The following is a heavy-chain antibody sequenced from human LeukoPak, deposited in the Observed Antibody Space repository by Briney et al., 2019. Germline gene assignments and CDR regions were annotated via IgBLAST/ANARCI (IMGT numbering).Heavy chain of an antibody. Sequence: SETLSLTCSVSGASFSSDYWNWIRQSPGRGLEGIGYTHYRGDINYNPSLKSRLTMSVDASSNQVSLKLSFVTAADAAVYYCGRNLGSGSDHWGQGTLVTVSS. CDR3: GRNLGSGSDH. V-gene: IGHV4-59*01. J-gene: IGHJ4*02. D-gene: IGHD3-10*01. CDR1: GASFSSDY. CDR2: THYRGDI.